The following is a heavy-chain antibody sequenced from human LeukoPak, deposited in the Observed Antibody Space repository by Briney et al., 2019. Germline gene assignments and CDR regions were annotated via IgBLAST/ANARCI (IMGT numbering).Heavy chain of an antibody. CDR3: ARGSGDVDYFDY. CDR1: GFTFNRFY. Sequence: PGGSLRLSCSASGFTFNRFYLHWVRQAPGKGLEFVSHISSNGATTYYADSVKGRFTISRENAKNSLYLQMNSLRAEDTAVYYCARGSGDVDYFDYWGQGTLVTVSS. CDR2: ISSNGATT. D-gene: IGHD1-26*01. J-gene: IGHJ4*02. V-gene: IGHV3-64*04.